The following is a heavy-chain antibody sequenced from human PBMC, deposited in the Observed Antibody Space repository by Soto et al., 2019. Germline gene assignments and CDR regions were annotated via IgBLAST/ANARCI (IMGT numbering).Heavy chain of an antibody. V-gene: IGHV1-69*01. CDR3: AIEKWESVSHRAHCDL. CDR2: LSPIFDTA. D-gene: IGHD1-26*01. J-gene: IGHJ5*02. Sequence: QGQLVQSGAEVKKPGSSVKVSCKASGDSFSMFEITWVRQAPGQGLEWMGGLSPIFDTAIYAEKFQGRVTISADESTNTGYMEWSSLRSDDTAVYYCAIEKWESVSHRAHCDLWGQGTLVTVSS. CDR1: GDSFSMFE.